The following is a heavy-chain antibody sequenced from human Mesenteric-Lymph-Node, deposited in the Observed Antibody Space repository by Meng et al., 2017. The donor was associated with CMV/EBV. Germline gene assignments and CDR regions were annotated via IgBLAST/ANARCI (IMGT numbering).Heavy chain of an antibody. CDR3: ARTVRLGYCSSTSCYLNYFDY. J-gene: IGHJ4*02. D-gene: IGHD2-2*01. Sequence: SYAISWVRQATGQGLEWRGRSSPSLGIAKYAQKYQGRVTITADKSTSTAYMELSRLRSEDTAVYYCARTVRLGYCSSTSCYLNYFDYWGKGTLVTVS. CDR1: SYA. CDR2: SSPSLGIA. V-gene: IGHV1-69*04.